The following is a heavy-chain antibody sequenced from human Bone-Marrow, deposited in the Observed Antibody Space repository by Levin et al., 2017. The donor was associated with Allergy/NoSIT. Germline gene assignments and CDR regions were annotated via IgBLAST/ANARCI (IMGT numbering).Heavy chain of an antibody. CDR3: ASLDLYYFDY. J-gene: IGHJ4*02. V-gene: IGHV3-7*01. Sequence: GESLKISCAASGFTFSSYWMSWVRQAPGKGLEWVANIKEDGSETHYVDSVRGRFTISRDNAKNSLYLQINSLRPEDTAMYYCASLDLYYFDYWGQGALVTVSS. CDR2: IKEDGSET. CDR1: GFTFSSYW. D-gene: IGHD3/OR15-3a*01.